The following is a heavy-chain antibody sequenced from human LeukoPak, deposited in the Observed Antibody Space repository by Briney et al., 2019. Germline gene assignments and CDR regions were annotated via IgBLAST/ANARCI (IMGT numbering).Heavy chain of an antibody. CDR2: INPNSGDT. CDR3: AREVAYSSSSLDY. Sequence: ASVKVSCKPSGYTFTGYHMHWVRQAPGQGLEWMGRINPNSGDTNYAQKFQGRVTMTRDTSISTAYMELSRLRSDDTAVYYCAREVAYSSSSLDYWGQGTLVTVSS. V-gene: IGHV1-2*06. CDR1: GYTFTGYH. J-gene: IGHJ4*02. D-gene: IGHD6-6*01.